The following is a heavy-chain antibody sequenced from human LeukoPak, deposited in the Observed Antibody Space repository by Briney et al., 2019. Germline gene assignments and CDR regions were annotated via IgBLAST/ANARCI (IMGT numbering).Heavy chain of an antibody. CDR3: VVDSYDMDV. D-gene: IGHD3-22*01. CDR1: GGTFSNYW. CDR2: INTDGRTT. V-gene: IGHV3-74*01. Sequence: SCKASGGTFSNYWMHWVRQAPGMGLVWVSRINTDGRTTSYADSVKGRFTIFRDNAKNTLYLQMNSLKAEDTAMYYCVVDSYDMDVWGKGTTVTVSS. J-gene: IGHJ6*03.